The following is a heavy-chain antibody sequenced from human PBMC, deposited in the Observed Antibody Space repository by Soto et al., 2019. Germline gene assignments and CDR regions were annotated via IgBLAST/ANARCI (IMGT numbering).Heavy chain of an antibody. CDR1: GGSVSSGSYY. D-gene: IGHD3-22*01. Sequence: NPSETLSLTCTVSGGSVSSGSYYWSWIRQPPGKGLEWIGYIYYSGSTNYNPSLKSRVTISVDTSKNQFSLKLSSVTAADTAVYYCARGGGGLGYYDSSWIGNWFDPWGQGTLVTVSS. V-gene: IGHV4-61*01. J-gene: IGHJ5*02. CDR2: IYYSGST. CDR3: ARGGGGLGYYDSSWIGNWFDP.